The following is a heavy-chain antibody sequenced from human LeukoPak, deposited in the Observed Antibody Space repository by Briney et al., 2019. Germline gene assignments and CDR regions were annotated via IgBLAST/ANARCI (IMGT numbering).Heavy chain of an antibody. Sequence: PGGSLRLSCAASGFTVNSNYMSGVRQAPGKGVEGVSVIYSGGSTNYADSVKGRFPISRHNSKNTLYLQMNSLRAEDTAVYYCARVMDSSGWYYFDYWGQGTLVTASS. J-gene: IGHJ4*02. CDR1: GFTVNSNY. CDR3: ARVMDSSGWYYFDY. CDR2: IYSGGST. V-gene: IGHV3-53*04. D-gene: IGHD6-19*01.